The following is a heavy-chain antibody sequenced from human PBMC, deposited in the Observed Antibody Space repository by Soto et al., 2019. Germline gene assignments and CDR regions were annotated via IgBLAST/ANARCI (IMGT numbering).Heavy chain of an antibody. CDR3: ASVRAVAGDQRGYYYYYGMDV. Sequence: GESLKISCKGSGYSFTSYWISWVRQMPGKGLEWMGRIDPSGSYTNYSPSFQGHVTISADKSISTAYLQWSSLKASDTAMYYCASVRAVAGDQRGYYYYYGMDVWGQGTTVTVSS. CDR2: IDPSGSYT. J-gene: IGHJ6*02. CDR1: GYSFTSYW. D-gene: IGHD6-19*01. V-gene: IGHV5-10-1*01.